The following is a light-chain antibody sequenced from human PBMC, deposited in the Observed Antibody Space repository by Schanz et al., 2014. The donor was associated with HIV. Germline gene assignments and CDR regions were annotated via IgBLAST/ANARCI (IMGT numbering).Light chain of an antibody. CDR2: KAS. Sequence: DIQMTQSPSTLSASVGDRITISCRASQSISSWLAWYQQKPGKAPKLLIYKASSLQSGVPSRFSGSGSGTDFTLSISSLQPDDFATYYCQQYSYFSTFGQGTKVEMK. CDR3: QQYSYFST. V-gene: IGKV1-5*03. CDR1: QSISSW. J-gene: IGKJ1*01.